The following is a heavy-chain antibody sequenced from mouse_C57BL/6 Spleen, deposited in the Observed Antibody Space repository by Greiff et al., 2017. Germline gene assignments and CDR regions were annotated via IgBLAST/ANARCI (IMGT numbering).Heavy chain of an antibody. V-gene: IGHV1-82*01. D-gene: IGHD2-3*01. CDR2: IYPGDGDT. CDR1: GYAFSSSW. CDR3: ARPIYDGYPAY. Sequence: VKLQESGPELVKPGASVKISCKASGYAFSSSWMNWVKQRPGKGLEWIGRIYPGDGDTNYNGKFKGKATLTADKSSSTAYMQLSSLTSEDSAVYFCARPIYDGYPAYWGQGTLVTVSA. J-gene: IGHJ3*01.